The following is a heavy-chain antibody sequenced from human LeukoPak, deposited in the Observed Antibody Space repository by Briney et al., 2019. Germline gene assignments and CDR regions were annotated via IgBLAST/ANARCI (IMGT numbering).Heavy chain of an antibody. Sequence: PGGSLRLSCAASGFTFSGSAMHWVRQASGKGLEWVGRIRSKANGYATAYAASVKGRFTISRDDSKNTAYLQMNSLKTEDTAVYYCTSLITMVRGVEVSYWGQGTLVTVSS. CDR1: GFTFSGSA. D-gene: IGHD3-10*01. J-gene: IGHJ4*02. V-gene: IGHV3-73*01. CDR2: IRSKANGYAT. CDR3: TSLITMVRGVEVSY.